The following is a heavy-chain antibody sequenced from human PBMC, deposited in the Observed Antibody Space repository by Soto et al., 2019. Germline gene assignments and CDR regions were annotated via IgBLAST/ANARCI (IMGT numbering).Heavy chain of an antibody. Sequence: SETLSLTCTVAGGSISSYYWRWIRQPPGKGLEWIGYIYYSGSTNYNPSLESRVTISVDTSKNQFSLKLSSVTAADTAVYYCARNYYGSGSYYNFDYWGQGTLLTVSS. CDR3: ARNYYGSGSYYNFDY. V-gene: IGHV4-59*01. D-gene: IGHD3-10*01. CDR2: IYYSGST. CDR1: GGSISSYY. J-gene: IGHJ4*02.